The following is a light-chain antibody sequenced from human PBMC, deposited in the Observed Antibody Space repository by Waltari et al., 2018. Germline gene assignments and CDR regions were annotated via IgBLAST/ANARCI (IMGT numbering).Light chain of an antibody. CDR3: SSFTTGSTGL. CDR1: SSDIGAFDL. CDR2: NVS. Sequence: QSALAQPASVSGSPGQSITISCTASSSDIGAFDLVSWYQQHPGRAPRLIIRNVSERPSGVPHRFSGSKSGNTASLTISSLRSEDESLYFCSSFTTGSTGLFGGGTKLTVL. V-gene: IGLV2-14*03. J-gene: IGLJ2*01.